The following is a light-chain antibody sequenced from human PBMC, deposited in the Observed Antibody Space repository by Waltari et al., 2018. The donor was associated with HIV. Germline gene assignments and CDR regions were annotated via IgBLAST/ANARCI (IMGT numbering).Light chain of an antibody. Sequence: DIQMTQSPSSLSASVGDRVTLTCRTSQNINSFLNWYQQKPGKVPKLLIYGASNLESGVPSRFSGSGYGTDFSLTISSLQPDDFATYYCLQSFDSPLTFGPGTTVDSK. V-gene: IGKV1-39*01. J-gene: IGKJ3*01. CDR2: GAS. CDR3: LQSFDSPLT. CDR1: QNINSF.